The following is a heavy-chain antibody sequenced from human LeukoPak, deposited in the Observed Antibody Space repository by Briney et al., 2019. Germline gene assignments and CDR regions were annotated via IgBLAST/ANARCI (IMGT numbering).Heavy chain of an antibody. Sequence: SETLSLTCTVSGGSISSYYWSWIRQPPGKGLEWIGYIYHSGSTYYNPSLKSRVTISVDRSKNQFSLKLSSVTAADTAVYYCARVGTYYDILTGSYPFDYWGQGTLVTVSS. CDR3: ARVGTYYDILTGSYPFDY. CDR2: IYHSGST. CDR1: GGSISSYY. V-gene: IGHV4-4*09. J-gene: IGHJ4*02. D-gene: IGHD3-9*01.